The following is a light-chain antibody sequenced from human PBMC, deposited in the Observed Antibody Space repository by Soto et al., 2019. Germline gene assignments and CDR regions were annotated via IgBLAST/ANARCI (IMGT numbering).Light chain of an antibody. CDR3: QQYGDSTRT. V-gene: IGKV3-20*01. Sequence: EIVLTQSPGTLSLSPGERATLSCGASQGVSSSYLAWYQQRPGQAPRLLIYGASSRATGTPDRFSGSGSGTDFTLTISRLEPVDFAVYYCQQYGDSTRTFGQGTKVEIK. CDR2: GAS. CDR1: QGVSSSY. J-gene: IGKJ1*01.